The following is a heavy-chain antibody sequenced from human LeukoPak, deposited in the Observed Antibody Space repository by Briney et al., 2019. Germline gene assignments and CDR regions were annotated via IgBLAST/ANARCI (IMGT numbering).Heavy chain of an antibody. V-gene: IGHV3-48*01. Sequence: GGSLRLSCAASGFTFSSYSMNWVRQAPGKGLEWVSYISSSSSTKYYADSVKGRFTISRDNAKNSLYLQMNSLRAEDTAVYYCARDEEGGYYYDSSGYPFDYWGQGTLVTVSS. CDR2: ISSSSSTK. J-gene: IGHJ4*02. CDR3: ARDEEGGYYYDSSGYPFDY. D-gene: IGHD3-22*01. CDR1: GFTFSSYS.